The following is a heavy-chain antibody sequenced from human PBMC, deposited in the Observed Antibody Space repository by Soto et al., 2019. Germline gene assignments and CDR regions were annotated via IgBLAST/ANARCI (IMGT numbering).Heavy chain of an antibody. CDR2: IYYSGST. CDR1: GGSISSGGYY. Sequence: SETLSLTCTVSGGSISSGGYYWSWIRQHPGKGLEWIGYIYYSGSTYYNPSLKSRVTISVDTSKNQFSLKLSSVTAADTAVYYCARDFSRTTMVRGVIINHYYGMDVWGQGTTVTVSS. V-gene: IGHV4-31*03. J-gene: IGHJ6*02. D-gene: IGHD3-10*01. CDR3: ARDFSRTTMVRGVIINHYYGMDV.